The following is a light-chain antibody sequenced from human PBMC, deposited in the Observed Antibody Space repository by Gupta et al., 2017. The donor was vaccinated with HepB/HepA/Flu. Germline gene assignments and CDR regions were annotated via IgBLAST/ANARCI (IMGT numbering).Light chain of an antibody. J-gene: IGLJ2*01. V-gene: IGLV2-23*02. CDR3: CSYAGSSSL. CDR1: SSDVGSYNL. Sequence: QSALTQPASVSGSSGQSITISCPGTSSDVGSYNLVSWYQQHPGKAPKLMIYEVSKRPSGVSNRFSGSKSGNTASLTISGLQAEDEADYYCCSYAGSSSLFGGGTKLTVL. CDR2: EVS.